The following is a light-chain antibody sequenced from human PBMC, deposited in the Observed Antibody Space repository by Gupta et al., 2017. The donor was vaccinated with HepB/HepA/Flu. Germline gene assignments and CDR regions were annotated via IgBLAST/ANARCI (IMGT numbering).Light chain of an antibody. Sequence: DVVMTQSPDSLTVSLGERATISCKSSQHLLYNSKNHLAWYRQKAGQSPSLLIYLASTRESGVPDRFSDSVSGTNFTLTISNVQAVDVAVYYCQQYYGIPFTFGQGTKLEIK. J-gene: IGKJ2*01. CDR1: QHLLYNSKNH. V-gene: IGKV4-1*01. CDR3: QQYYGIPFT. CDR2: LAS.